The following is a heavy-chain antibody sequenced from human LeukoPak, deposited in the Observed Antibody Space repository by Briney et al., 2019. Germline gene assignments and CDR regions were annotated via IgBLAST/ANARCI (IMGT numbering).Heavy chain of an antibody. V-gene: IGHV4-61*01. CDR2: VSDTGST. Sequence: PSETLSLTCTVSGGSVSSGTYYWSWIRQPPGKGLEWIGYVSDTGSTNYQPSLKSRVTISVDTSKNQFSLKLRSVTAADTAVYYCARDAGAGTTSHRYFYYYYGLDVWGQGTLVTVSS. CDR3: ARDAGAGTTSHRYFYYYYGLDV. CDR1: GGSVSSGTYY. D-gene: IGHD1-14*01. J-gene: IGHJ6*02.